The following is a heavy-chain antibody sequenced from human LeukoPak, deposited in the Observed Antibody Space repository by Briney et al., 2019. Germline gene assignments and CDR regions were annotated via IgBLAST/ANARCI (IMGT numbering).Heavy chain of an antibody. CDR1: GYAFSTYG. D-gene: IGHD2-15*01. CDR3: AREGLGGSGIFNY. CDR2: MNPNSGNT. Sequence: ASVKVSCKASGYAFSTYGINWVRQATGQGLEWMGWMNPNSGNTNYAQNFQGRVTLTRNTSISTAYMELSSLRSEDTAVYYCAREGLGGSGIFNYWGQGTLVTVSS. J-gene: IGHJ4*02. V-gene: IGHV1-8*02.